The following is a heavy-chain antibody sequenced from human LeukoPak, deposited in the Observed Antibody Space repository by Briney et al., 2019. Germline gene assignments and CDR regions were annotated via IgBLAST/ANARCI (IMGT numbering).Heavy chain of an antibody. CDR1: GGSISSGGYY. J-gene: IGHJ4*02. D-gene: IGHD2-15*01. Sequence: SETLSLTCTVSGGSISSGGYYWSWIRQHPGKGLEWIGYIYYSGSTNYNPSLKSRVTISVDTSKNQFSLKLSSVTAADTAVYYCARVVVVAATSTYYFDYWGQGTLVTVSS. CDR2: IYYSGST. V-gene: IGHV4-61*08. CDR3: ARVVVVAATSTYYFDY.